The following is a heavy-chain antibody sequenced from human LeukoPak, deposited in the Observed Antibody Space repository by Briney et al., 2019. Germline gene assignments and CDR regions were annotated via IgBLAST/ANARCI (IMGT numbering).Heavy chain of an antibody. Sequence: GGSLRLSCAASGFTFSDAWMSWVRQAPGKGLEWVGRIKGKIDGGTTDYAAPVKGRFTISRDDSKNTLYLQMNSLKIEDTAVYYCTTGGLGGASVSDYWGQGTLVTVSS. CDR1: GFTFSDAW. J-gene: IGHJ4*02. CDR2: IKGKIDGGTT. CDR3: TTGGLGGASVSDY. D-gene: IGHD3-16*02. V-gene: IGHV3-15*01.